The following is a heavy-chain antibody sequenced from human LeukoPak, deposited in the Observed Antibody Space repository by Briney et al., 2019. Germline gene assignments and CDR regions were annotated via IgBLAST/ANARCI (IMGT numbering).Heavy chain of an antibody. D-gene: IGHD6-13*01. J-gene: IGHJ4*02. CDR2: IYSGGDT. CDR1: GFTVSSKY. V-gene: IGHV3-53*01. Sequence: GGSLRLSCAASGFTVSSKYMSWVRQAPGKGLEWVSVIYSGGDTYYADSVKGRFTISRDNSKNMLYLQMNSLRVEDTAVYYCARSRVFFACWGQGTLVTVSS. CDR3: ARSRVFFAC.